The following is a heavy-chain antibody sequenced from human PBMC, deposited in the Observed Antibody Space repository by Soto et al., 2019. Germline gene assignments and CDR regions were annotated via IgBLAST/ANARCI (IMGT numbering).Heavy chain of an antibody. CDR1: GGSISSSSYY. J-gene: IGHJ6*03. Sequence: PSETLSLTCTVSGGSISSSSYYWGWIRQPPGKGLEWIGSIYYSGSTYYNPSLKSRVTISVDTSKNQFSLKLSSVTAADTAVYYCARHVKPDYYYYMDVWGKGTTVTVSS. V-gene: IGHV4-39*01. CDR2: IYYSGST. CDR3: ARHVKPDYYYYMDV.